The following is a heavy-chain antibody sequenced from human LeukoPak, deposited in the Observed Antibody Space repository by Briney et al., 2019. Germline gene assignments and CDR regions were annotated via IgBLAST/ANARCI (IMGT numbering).Heavy chain of an antibody. CDR2: INPSSGGT. V-gene: IGHV1-2*02. J-gene: IGHJ4*02. CDR1: GYTFTGYY. CDR3: ARDGLLKRELPRSFDY. D-gene: IGHD1-26*01. Sequence: ASVKVSCKASGYTFTGYYIHWVRQAPGQGLEWMGWINPSSGGTNYAQNFQGRVTMTRDTSISTAYMELSRLRSDDTAVYYCARDGLLKRELPRSFDYWGQGTLVTVSS.